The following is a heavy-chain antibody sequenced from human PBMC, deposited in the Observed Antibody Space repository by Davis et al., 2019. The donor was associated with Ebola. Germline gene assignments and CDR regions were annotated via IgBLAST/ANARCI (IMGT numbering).Heavy chain of an antibody. Sequence: PSETLSLTCSVSGASISSYYWAWIRQAPGKGLEWIGYIFHNGAADYNYSLKSRVNMSVDTSTNQLSLQLDSVTAAETAVYYCARFTMVTHYYFAHWGQGTQVTVSS. CDR1: GASISSYY. CDR2: IFHNGAA. V-gene: IGHV4-59*08. CDR3: ARFTMVTHYYFAH. D-gene: IGHD2-21*02. J-gene: IGHJ4*02.